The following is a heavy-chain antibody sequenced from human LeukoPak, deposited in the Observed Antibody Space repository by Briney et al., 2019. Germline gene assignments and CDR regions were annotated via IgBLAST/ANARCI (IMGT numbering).Heavy chain of an antibody. V-gene: IGHV3-21*04. CDR2: ISYTGTYI. CDR3: VRDRGTYRPIDY. J-gene: IGHJ4*02. D-gene: IGHD1-26*01. Sequence: GGSLRLSCAASAFSLNAYNMNWVRQAPGKGLEWVSSISYTGTYIYYADSVKGRFTISRDNAQNSLYLQMNSLRAEDTAIYYCVRDRGTYRPIDYWGQGTLVTVTS. CDR1: AFSLNAYN.